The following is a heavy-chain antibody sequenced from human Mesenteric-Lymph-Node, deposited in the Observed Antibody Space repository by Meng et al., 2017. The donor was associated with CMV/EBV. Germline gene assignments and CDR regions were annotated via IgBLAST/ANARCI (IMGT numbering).Heavy chain of an antibody. CDR3: ARISADTAIEPPVNYGMDV. CDR2: IRYDGSNK. J-gene: IGHJ6*02. V-gene: IGHV3-30*02. D-gene: IGHD5-18*01. Sequence: GGSLRLSCAASGFTFSSSGIHWVRQAPGKGLEWVAFIRYDGSNKYYADSVKGRFTISRDNAKNSLYLQMNSLRAEDTAVYYCARISADTAIEPPVNYGMDVWGQGTTVTVSS. CDR1: GFTFSSSG.